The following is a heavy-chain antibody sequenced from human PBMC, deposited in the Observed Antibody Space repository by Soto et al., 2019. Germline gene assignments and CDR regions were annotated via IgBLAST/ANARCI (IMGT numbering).Heavy chain of an antibody. V-gene: IGHV4-31*03. CDR3: ARGSTYYYDSSGYSYWYFDL. Sequence: QVQLQESGPGLVKPSQTLSLTCTVSGGSISSGGYYWSWIRQHPGKGLEWIGYIYYSGSTYYNPSLKSRVTIAVDTSKNQFSLKLSSVTAADTAVYYCARGSTYYYDSSGYSYWYFDLWGRGTLVTVSS. D-gene: IGHD3-22*01. CDR1: GGSISSGGYY. CDR2: IYYSGST. J-gene: IGHJ2*01.